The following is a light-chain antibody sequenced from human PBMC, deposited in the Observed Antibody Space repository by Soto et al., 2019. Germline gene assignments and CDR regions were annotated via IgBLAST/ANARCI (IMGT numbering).Light chain of an antibody. J-gene: IGKJ2*01. Sequence: EIVMTQSPATLSVSPGERATVSCRASQSVSSNLAWYQQKPGQAPRLLIYGASTRATGIPARFSGSGSGTEFTLTIGSLQSEDFAVYYCQQYNNWPRTFGQGTKLGIK. V-gene: IGKV3-15*01. CDR2: GAS. CDR1: QSVSSN. CDR3: QQYNNWPRT.